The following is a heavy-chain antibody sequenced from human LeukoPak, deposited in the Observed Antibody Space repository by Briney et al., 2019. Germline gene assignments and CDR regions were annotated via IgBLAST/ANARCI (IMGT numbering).Heavy chain of an antibody. CDR3: TKTTTGYSSGQYPGWPADH. CDR2: IFGSGGSS. V-gene: IGHV3-23*01. CDR1: GFTFNNYA. Sequence: GGSLRLSCTASGFTFNNYAMYWVRQAPRKGLEWVAGIFGSGGSSHYADSVKGRFTISRDNSKNTVYLQMDSLRGEDTALYYCTKTTTGYSSGQYPGWPADHWGQGTLVTVSS. D-gene: IGHD3-22*01. J-gene: IGHJ4*02.